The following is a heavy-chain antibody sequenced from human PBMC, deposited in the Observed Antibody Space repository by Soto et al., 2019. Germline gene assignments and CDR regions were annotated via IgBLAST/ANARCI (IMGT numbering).Heavy chain of an antibody. D-gene: IGHD6-13*01. V-gene: IGHV1-3*01. CDR3: ARDQQFRNWFDS. CDR2: INAGNGNT. Sequence: ASVKVSCKASGYTFSRYAMHWVRRAPGQRLEWMGWINAGNGNTKYSQKFEGRVTLTTDTSANTVYMELSSLRFEDTALYYCARDQQFRNWFDSWGQGTLVTVSS. J-gene: IGHJ5*01. CDR1: GYTFSRYA.